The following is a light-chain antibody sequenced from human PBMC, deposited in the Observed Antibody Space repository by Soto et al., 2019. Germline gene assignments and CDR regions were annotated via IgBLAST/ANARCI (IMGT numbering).Light chain of an antibody. Sequence: DLQMTQSPSSLSASVGDRVTIVCRASQTVSKYVHWYQQKPGKAPKRLIYAASSLQSGVPSRFSGSGSGTEFTLTISSLQPEDFATYFCLQHNSYPYTIGQGTKLEIK. CDR3: LQHNSYPYT. J-gene: IGKJ2*01. CDR2: AAS. V-gene: IGKV1-17*01. CDR1: QTVSKY.